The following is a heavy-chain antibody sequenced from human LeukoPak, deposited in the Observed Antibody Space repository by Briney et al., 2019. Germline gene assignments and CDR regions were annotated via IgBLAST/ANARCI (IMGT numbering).Heavy chain of an antibody. CDR1: GFTFSSYW. CDR2: IKQDGSEK. J-gene: IGHJ3*02. Sequence: GGSLRLSCAASGFTFSSYWMSWVRQAPGKGLEWVANIKQDGSEKYYVDSVKGRFAISRDNAKNSLYLQMNSLRAEDTAVYYCARVVVAATRAGVAFDIWGQGTMVTVSS. CDR3: ARVVVAATRAGVAFDI. V-gene: IGHV3-7*01. D-gene: IGHD2-15*01.